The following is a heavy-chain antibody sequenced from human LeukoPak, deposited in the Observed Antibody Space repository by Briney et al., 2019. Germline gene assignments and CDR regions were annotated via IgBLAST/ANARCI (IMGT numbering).Heavy chain of an antibody. CDR2: IKQDGSEK. J-gene: IGHJ4*02. Sequence: GGSLRLSRAASGFTFSSYWMSWVRQAPGKGLEWVANIKQDGSEKYYVDSVKGRFTISRDNAKNSLYLQMNSLRAEDTAVYYCAREPYDYGDYGPFWGQGTLVTVSS. CDR3: AREPYDYGDYGPF. V-gene: IGHV3-7*01. D-gene: IGHD4-17*01. CDR1: GFTFSSYW.